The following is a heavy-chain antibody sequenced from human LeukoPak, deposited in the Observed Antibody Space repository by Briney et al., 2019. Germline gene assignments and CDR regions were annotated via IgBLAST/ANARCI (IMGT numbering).Heavy chain of an antibody. D-gene: IGHD3-3*01. CDR1: GFIFSSYE. J-gene: IGHJ2*01. CDR2: IGSSGRPI. CDR3: ARDKGTEGLLPRGDWYFDL. V-gene: IGHV3-48*03. Sequence: QSGGSLRLSCAASGFIFSSYEMNWVRQAPGKGLEWVPFIGSSGRPIYYAGSVKGRFTISRDNAKNSLFLQMNSLRAEDTAVYYCARDKGTEGLLPRGDWYFDLWGRGTLVTVSS.